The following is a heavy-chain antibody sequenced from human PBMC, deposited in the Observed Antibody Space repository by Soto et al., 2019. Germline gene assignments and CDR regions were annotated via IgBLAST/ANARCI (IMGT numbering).Heavy chain of an antibody. CDR3: ARTLRFYYYGMDV. Sequence: KPSETLSLTCAVSGGSISSGGYSWSWIRQPPGKGLERIGYIYHSGSTYYNPSLKSRVTISVDRSKNQFSLKLSSVTAADTAVYYCARTLRFYYYGMDVWGQGTTVTVSS. CDR1: GGSISSGGYS. D-gene: IGHD3-16*01. CDR2: IYHSGST. J-gene: IGHJ6*02. V-gene: IGHV4-30-2*01.